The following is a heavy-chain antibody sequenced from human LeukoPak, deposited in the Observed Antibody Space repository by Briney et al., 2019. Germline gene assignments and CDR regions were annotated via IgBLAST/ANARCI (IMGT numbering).Heavy chain of an antibody. Sequence: GGSLKLSCAASRFIFSNYYMSWIRQAPGKGLEWIATVDAHGGTNYYADSAQDRFTISRDNAKNSLFLQMNSLTAEDTAVYCARAGTYGGYKVFDNWGQGTPVTVSS. J-gene: IGHJ5*02. CDR3: ARAGTYGGYKVFDN. CDR2: VDAHGGTN. CDR1: RFIFSNYY. D-gene: IGHD5-12*01. V-gene: IGHV3-11*01.